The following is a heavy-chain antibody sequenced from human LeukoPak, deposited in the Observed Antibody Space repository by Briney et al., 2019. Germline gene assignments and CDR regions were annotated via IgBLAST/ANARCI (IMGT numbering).Heavy chain of an antibody. V-gene: IGHV3-48*01. J-gene: IGHJ4*02. D-gene: IGHD6-13*01. Sequence: GGSLRLSYAASGFTFSSYSMNWVRQAPGKGLEWVSYISSSSNTIYYADSVKGRFTISRDNAKNSLYLQMNSLRAEDTAVYYCARGGYSSSWYHFDYWGQGTLVTVSS. CDR2: ISSSSNTI. CDR3: ARGGYSSSWYHFDY. CDR1: GFTFSSYS.